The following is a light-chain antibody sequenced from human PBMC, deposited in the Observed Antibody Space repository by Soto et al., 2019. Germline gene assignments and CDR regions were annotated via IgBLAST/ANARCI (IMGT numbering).Light chain of an antibody. J-gene: IGKJ2*01. V-gene: IGKV1-5*03. CDR3: QQYNSWHT. CDR2: KAS. Sequence: DIQMTQSPSTLSASVGDRVTITCRASQSINSWLAWYQQKPGKAPKLLIYKASSLESGVPSSFSGIGSGTEFNLTISSLQPDDFATYSCQQYNSWHTLGQGTKLESK. CDR1: QSINSW.